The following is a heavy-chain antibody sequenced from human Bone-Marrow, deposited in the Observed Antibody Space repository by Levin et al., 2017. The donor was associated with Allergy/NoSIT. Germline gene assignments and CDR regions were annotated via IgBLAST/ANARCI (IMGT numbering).Heavy chain of an antibody. J-gene: IGHJ6*02. CDR2: IYTSGST. Sequence: SQTLSLTCTVSGGSIRSYYWSWIRQPAGKGLEWIGRIYTSGSTNYNPSLKSRVTMSVDTSKNQFSLKLSSVTAADTAVYYCARDGVVVPAATGAVYYYGMDVWGQGTTVTVSS. CDR3: ARDGVVVPAATGAVYYYGMDV. D-gene: IGHD2-2*01. V-gene: IGHV4-4*07. CDR1: GGSIRSYY.